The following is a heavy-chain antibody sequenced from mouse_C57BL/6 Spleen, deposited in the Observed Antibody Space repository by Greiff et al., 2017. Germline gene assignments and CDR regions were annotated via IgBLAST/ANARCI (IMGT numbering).Heavy chain of an antibody. J-gene: IGHJ4*01. CDR3: ARSEGGNYVVVDY. Sequence: VQLQQPGAELVRPGSSVKLSCKASGYTFTSYWMHWVKQRPIQGLEWIGNIDPSDSETHYNQKFKDKATLTVDKSSSTAYMQLSSLTSEDSAVYYCARSEGGNYVVVDYWGQGTSVTVSS. V-gene: IGHV1-52*01. D-gene: IGHD2-1*01. CDR2: IDPSDSET. CDR1: GYTFTSYW.